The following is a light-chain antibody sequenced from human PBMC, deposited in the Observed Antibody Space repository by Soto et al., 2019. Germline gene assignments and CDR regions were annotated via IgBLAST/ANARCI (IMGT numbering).Light chain of an antibody. CDR1: QSVTSNY. Sequence: EIVLTQSPGTLSLSPGERATLSCRASQSVTSNYLAWYQQKPGQSPRLLINGASSRATGIPDRFSGSGSGTDFTLKISRVEAEDVGVYYCMQALQTPYTFGQGTKLEIK. V-gene: IGKV3-20*01. J-gene: IGKJ2*01. CDR2: GAS. CDR3: MQALQTPYT.